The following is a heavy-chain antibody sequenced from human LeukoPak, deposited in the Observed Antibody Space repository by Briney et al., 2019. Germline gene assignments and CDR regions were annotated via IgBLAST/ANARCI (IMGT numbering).Heavy chain of an antibody. Sequence: GGSLRLSRAASGLTFSSYSMNWVRQAPGKGLEWVSSISSSSSYIYYADSVKGRFTISRDKAKNSLYLQMNSLRAEDTAVYYCARHIATIAAAAVDYGGQGTLVTVSS. CDR1: GLTFSSYS. J-gene: IGHJ4*02. V-gene: IGHV3-21*01. CDR2: ISSSSSYI. CDR3: ARHIATIAAAAVDY. D-gene: IGHD6-13*01.